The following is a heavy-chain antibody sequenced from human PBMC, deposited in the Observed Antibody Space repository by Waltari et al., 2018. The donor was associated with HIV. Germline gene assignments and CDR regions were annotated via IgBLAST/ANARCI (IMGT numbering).Heavy chain of an antibody. CDR2: INHSGST. J-gene: IGHJ4*02. D-gene: IGHD2-21*01. V-gene: IGHV4-34*01. CDR1: GGSFSGYY. CDR3: ASLIPVGY. Sequence: QVQLQQWGAGLLKPSETLSLTCAVFGGSFSGYYWSWIRQPPGKGLEWIGEINHSGSTNYNPSLKSRVTISVDTSKNQFSLKLSSVTAADTAVYYCASLIPVGYWGQGTLVTVSS.